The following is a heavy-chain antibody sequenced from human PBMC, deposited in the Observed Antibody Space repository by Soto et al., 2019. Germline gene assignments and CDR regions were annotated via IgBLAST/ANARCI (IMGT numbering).Heavy chain of an antibody. J-gene: IGHJ4*02. CDR3: ARFWSPMASLVDDF. CDR1: GFTFSNFG. V-gene: IGHV3-30*03. Sequence: PGGSLRLSCAASGFTFSNFGMLWVRQAPGKGLAWVAAVTYTGSSKYYADSVKGRFTISRDTSTNTLFLQMSSLRPEDAAVYYCARFWSPMASLVDDFWGQGTLVTVSS. CDR2: VTYTGSSK. D-gene: IGHD3-3*01.